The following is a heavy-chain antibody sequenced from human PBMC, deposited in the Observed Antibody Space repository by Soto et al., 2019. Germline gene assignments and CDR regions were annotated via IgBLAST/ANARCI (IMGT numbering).Heavy chain of an antibody. V-gene: IGHV4-59*01. D-gene: IGHD3-10*01. J-gene: IGHJ4*02. Sequence: SETLSLTCTVSGGSISSYYWSWIRQPPGKGLEWIGYIYYSGSTNYNPSLKSRVTISVXXXXXXFXLXLXXXTAAXTAVYYCARDGLWFGEFDYWGQGTLVTVSS. CDR3: ARDGLWFGEFDY. CDR1: GGSISSYY. CDR2: IYYSGST.